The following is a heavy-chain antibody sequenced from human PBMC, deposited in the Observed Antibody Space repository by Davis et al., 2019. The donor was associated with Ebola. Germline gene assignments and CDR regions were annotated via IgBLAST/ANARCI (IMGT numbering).Heavy chain of an antibody. Sequence: GESLKISCAASGFIFSNYWMSWVRQAPGKGLEWVSSISSSSSYIYYADSVKGRFTISRDNAKNSLYLQMNSLRAEDTAVYYCAREGIAAAGFDYWGQGTLVTVSS. CDR2: ISSSSSYI. CDR3: AREGIAAAGFDY. J-gene: IGHJ4*02. D-gene: IGHD6-13*01. CDR1: GFIFSNYW. V-gene: IGHV3-21*01.